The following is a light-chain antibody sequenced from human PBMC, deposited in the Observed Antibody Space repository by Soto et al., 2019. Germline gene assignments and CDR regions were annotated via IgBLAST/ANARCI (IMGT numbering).Light chain of an antibody. CDR3: QHYGSSPWT. CDR2: DAS. V-gene: IGKV3D-20*01. CDR1: QTVGSTY. J-gene: IGKJ1*01. Sequence: EIVLTQSPATLSLSPGERATLSCGASQTVGSTYLAWYQQKPGLAPRLLIYDASSRATGIPDRFSGSGSGIDFTLTISRLEPEDFAVYYCQHYGSSPWTFGQGTKVEIK.